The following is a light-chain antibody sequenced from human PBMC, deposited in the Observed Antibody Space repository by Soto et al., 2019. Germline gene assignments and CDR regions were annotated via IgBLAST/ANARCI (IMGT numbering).Light chain of an antibody. J-gene: IGKJ2*01. V-gene: IGKV1-5*01. CDR1: QSISSW. Sequence: DIQMTQSPSNLSASVGDRVTITCRASQSISSWLAWYQQKPGKAPKLLIYDASSLESGVPSRFSGSGSGTEFTLTISCLQPDDFATYYYQQYNSYSYTFGQGTKLEIK. CDR3: QQYNSYSYT. CDR2: DAS.